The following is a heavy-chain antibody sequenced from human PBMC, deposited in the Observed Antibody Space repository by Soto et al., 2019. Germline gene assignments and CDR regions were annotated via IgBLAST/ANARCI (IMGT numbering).Heavy chain of an antibody. CDR2: ISGSGGST. D-gene: IGHD3-10*01. Sequence: EVQLLESGGGLVQPGGSLRLSCAASGFTFSSYAMSWVRQAPGKGLEWVSAISGSGGSTYYADSVKGRFTISRDNSKNTRYLQMNRLRAEDTAVYYCAKEGWGVSGYFDYWGQGTLVTVSS. CDR3: AKEGWGVSGYFDY. J-gene: IGHJ4*02. CDR1: GFTFSSYA. V-gene: IGHV3-23*01.